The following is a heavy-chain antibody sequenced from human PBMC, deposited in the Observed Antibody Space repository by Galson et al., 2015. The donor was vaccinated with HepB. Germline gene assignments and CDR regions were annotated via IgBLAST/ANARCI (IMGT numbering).Heavy chain of an antibody. Sequence: SLRLSCATSGFTFSSHAMSWVRQAPGKGLEWVSSIRDSGRSTYYADSVKGRFTISRDNSRNTVYLQMISLRVDDTAIYYCVDSKSLQDNYFDPWGQGTLVTVSS. CDR2: IRDSGRST. J-gene: IGHJ5*02. D-gene: IGHD3/OR15-3a*01. V-gene: IGHV3-23*01. CDR1: GFTFSSHA. CDR3: VDSKSLQDNYFDP.